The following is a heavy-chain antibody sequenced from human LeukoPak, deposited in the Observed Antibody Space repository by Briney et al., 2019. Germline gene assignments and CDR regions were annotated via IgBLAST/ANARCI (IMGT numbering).Heavy chain of an antibody. V-gene: IGHV3-30*02. CDR1: GFTFSRYG. J-gene: IGHJ4*02. D-gene: IGHD3-10*01. Sequence: GGSLRLSCAASGFTFSRYGMHWVRQAPGKGLEWVTFIQYDGSKKYYADSVKGRFTISRDNSKNTLYLEMNSLRAEDTAVYYCAKDIGSYYDYWGQGILVTVSS. CDR3: AKDIGSYYDY. CDR2: IQYDGSKK.